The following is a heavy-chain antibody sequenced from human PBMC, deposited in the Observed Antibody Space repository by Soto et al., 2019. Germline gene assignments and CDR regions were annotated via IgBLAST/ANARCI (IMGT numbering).Heavy chain of an antibody. Sequence: KPSETLSLTCTVSGGSISSSSYYWGWIRQPPGKGLEWIGSIYYSGSTYYNPSLKSRVTISVDTSKNQFSLKLSSVTAADTAVYYCARHSWRYYDSSGLFYFDYWGQGTLVTVSS. J-gene: IGHJ4*02. CDR3: ARHSWRYYDSSGLFYFDY. V-gene: IGHV4-39*01. CDR2: IYYSGST. CDR1: GGSISSSSYY. D-gene: IGHD3-22*01.